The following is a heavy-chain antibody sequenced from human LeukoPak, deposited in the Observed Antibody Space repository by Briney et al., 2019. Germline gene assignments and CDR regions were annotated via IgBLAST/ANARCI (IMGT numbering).Heavy chain of an antibody. J-gene: IGHJ6*03. Sequence: SETLSLTCTVSGGSISYHSWGWIRQTPVKGLEWIANIYDNGNTDYSPSLQSRVTISTDTSETQFSLRLKSVTAADTAVYYCARLGSAATGAPPYYYYYVDVWGKGTTVTVSS. CDR1: GGSISYHS. CDR2: IYDNGNT. V-gene: IGHV4-59*11. D-gene: IGHD1-26*01. CDR3: ARLGSAATGAPPYYYYYVDV.